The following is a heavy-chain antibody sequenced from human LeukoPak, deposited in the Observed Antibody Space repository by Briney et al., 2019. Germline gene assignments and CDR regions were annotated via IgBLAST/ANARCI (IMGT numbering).Heavy chain of an antibody. V-gene: IGHV3-30*02. CDR2: IRYEESNK. CDR1: EFTLSSFG. J-gene: IGHJ4*02. CDR3: AREQYSGYDNY. Sequence: PGGSLRLSCAASEFTLSSFGMHWVRQAPGKGLEWVAFIRYEESNKYYADSVKGRFTISRDNSKNTLYLQMNSLRVEDTAVYYCAREQYSGYDNYWGQGTLVTVSS. D-gene: IGHD5-12*01.